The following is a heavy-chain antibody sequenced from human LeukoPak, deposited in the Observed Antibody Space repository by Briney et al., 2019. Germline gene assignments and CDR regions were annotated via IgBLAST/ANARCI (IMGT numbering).Heavy chain of an antibody. Sequence: PSETLSLTCTVSGGSISSSSYYWGWIRQPPGKGLEWIGSIYYSGTTYYNPSLKSRVTISVDTSKNQFSLKLSSVTAADAAVYYCARQYCTNGVCYSVSLVEYFQHWGQGTLVTVSS. D-gene: IGHD2-8*01. CDR2: IYYSGTT. CDR3: ARQYCTNGVCYSVSLVEYFQH. J-gene: IGHJ1*01. CDR1: GGSISSSSYY. V-gene: IGHV4-39*01.